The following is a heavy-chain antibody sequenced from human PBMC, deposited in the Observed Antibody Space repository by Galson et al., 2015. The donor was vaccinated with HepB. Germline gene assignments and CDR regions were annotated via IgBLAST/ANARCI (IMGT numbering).Heavy chain of an antibody. CDR2: IYYSGST. J-gene: IGHJ1*01. V-gene: IGHV4-59*01. CDR1: GGSISSYY. CDR3: ARVYDRVVRT. D-gene: IGHD3-10*02. Sequence: ETLSLTCTVSGGSISSYYWSWIRQPPGKGLEWIGYIYYSGSTNYNPSLKSRVTISVDTSKNQFSLKLSSVTAADTAVYYCARVYDRVVRTWGQGTLVTVSS.